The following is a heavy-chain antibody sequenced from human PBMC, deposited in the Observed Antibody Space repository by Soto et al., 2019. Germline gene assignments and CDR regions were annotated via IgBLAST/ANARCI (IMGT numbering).Heavy chain of an antibody. D-gene: IGHD6-13*01. J-gene: IGHJ6*02. V-gene: IGHV3-33*01. Sequence: AGRSLRLSYAASGFTFSSYGMHWVRQAPGKGLEWVAVIWYDGSNKYYADSVKGRFTISRDNSKNTLYLQMNSLRAEDTAVYYCARDLRPAGKGNQVWYYYGMDVWGQGTTVTASS. CDR2: IWYDGSNK. CDR1: GFTFSSYG. CDR3: ARDLRPAGKGNQVWYYYGMDV.